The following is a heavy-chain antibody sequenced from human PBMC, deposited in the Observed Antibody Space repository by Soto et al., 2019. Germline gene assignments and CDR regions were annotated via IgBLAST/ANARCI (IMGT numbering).Heavy chain of an antibody. CDR2: ISPSGTTI. Sequence: PGGSLRLSCAASGFTFSNYYMSWVRQAPGQGLQWASYISPSGTTIHYADSVKGRFTISRDNTKNSLFLQMNSLRAEDTAVYYCTSNVAPGYWGQGTLVTVSS. CDR1: GFTFSNYY. V-gene: IGHV3-11*01. D-gene: IGHD5-12*01. CDR3: TSNVAPGY. J-gene: IGHJ4*02.